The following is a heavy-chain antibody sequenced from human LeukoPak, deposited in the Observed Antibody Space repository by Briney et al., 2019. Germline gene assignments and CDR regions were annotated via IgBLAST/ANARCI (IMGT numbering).Heavy chain of an antibody. CDR3: ARGRGDFDY. V-gene: IGHV1-2*02. CDR1: GYTFTGYY. CDR2: INPNSGGT. Sequence: ASVKVSCKASGYTFTGYYIHWVRQAPGQGLEWMGWINPNSGGTNYAQKFQGRVTMTRDTSISTVYMELSSLRSDDTAVYYCARGRGDFDYWGQGTLVTVSS. J-gene: IGHJ4*02.